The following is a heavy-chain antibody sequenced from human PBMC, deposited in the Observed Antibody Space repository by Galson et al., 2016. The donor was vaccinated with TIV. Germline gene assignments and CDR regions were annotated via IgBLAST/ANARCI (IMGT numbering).Heavy chain of an antibody. J-gene: IGHJ6*02. D-gene: IGHD2-21*01. CDR3: ARERRFCGDVCFLYYYYGMDV. Sequence: SLRLSCAASGMTVSSNYMNWVRQAPGRGLGWVSFIAAGGTTNYAASVKGGFTTSTDKSKNTLFLQMNSLRSDDSAVYYCARERRFCGDVCFLYYYYGMDVWGQGTTVTVSS. V-gene: IGHV3-66*01. CDR2: IAAGGTT. CDR1: GMTVSSNY.